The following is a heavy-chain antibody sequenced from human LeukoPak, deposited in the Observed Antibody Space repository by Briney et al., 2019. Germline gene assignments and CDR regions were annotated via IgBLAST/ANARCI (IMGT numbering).Heavy chain of an antibody. CDR2: ISGDGGST. D-gene: IGHD3-10*01. Sequence: GGSLRLSCAASGFIFDDYAMHWVRQAPGKGLEWVSLISGDGGSTYYADSVKGRFTISRDNSKNSLYLQMNSLGTEDTALYYCAKGSSHLGYWGQGTLVTVSS. J-gene: IGHJ4*02. CDR3: AKGSSHLGY. CDR1: GFIFDDYA. V-gene: IGHV3-43*02.